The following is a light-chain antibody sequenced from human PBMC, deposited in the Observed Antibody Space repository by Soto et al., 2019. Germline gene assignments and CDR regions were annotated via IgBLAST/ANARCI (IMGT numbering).Light chain of an antibody. CDR2: DVS. CDR1: SSDVGGYNY. Sequence: QSVLTQPASVSGSPGQSITISCTGTSSDVGGYNYVSWYQQHPGKAPKLMIYDVSNRPSGVSNRFSGSKSGNTASLTISGLQAEDESDYYCSSYTSSSTPRDVFGTGIKVTVL. V-gene: IGLV2-14*01. CDR3: SSYTSSSTPRDV. J-gene: IGLJ1*01.